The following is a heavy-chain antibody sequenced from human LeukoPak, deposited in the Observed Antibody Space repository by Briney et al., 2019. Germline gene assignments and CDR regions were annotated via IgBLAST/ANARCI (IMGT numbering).Heavy chain of an antibody. V-gene: IGHV1-69*13. J-gene: IGHJ6*02. CDR2: IIPIFGTA. CDR1: GGTFSSYA. Sequence: ASVKVSCKASGGTFSSYAISWVRQAPGQGLEWMGGIIPIFGTANYAQKFQGRVTITADESTSTAYMELSSLRSEDTAVYYCARDQGVTDPPPYGLDVWGQGTTVTVSS. CDR3: ARDQGVTDPPPYGLDV. D-gene: IGHD3-10*01.